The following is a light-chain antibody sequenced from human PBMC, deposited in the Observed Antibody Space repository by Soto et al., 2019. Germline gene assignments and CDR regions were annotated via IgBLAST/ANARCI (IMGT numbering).Light chain of an antibody. J-gene: IGKJ1*01. CDR3: QQAYSTPRT. V-gene: IGKV1-39*01. CDR1: QSISRF. Sequence: DIQMTQSPSSLSASIGDRVSRTCRASQSISRFLHWYQQKPGKAPKLLIFDVSSLQSGVPSRFSGSGSGTDFTLTITSLQPDDFATYYCQQAYSTPRTFGQGTKVDI. CDR2: DVS.